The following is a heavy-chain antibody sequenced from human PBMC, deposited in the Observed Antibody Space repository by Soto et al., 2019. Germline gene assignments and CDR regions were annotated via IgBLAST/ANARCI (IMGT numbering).Heavy chain of an antibody. D-gene: IGHD3-16*01. CDR2: IYPGDSDT. Sequence: PGESLKISCKGSGYSFTSYWIGWVRQMPGKGLEWMGIIYPGDSDTRYSPSFQGQVTISADKSISTAYLQWSSLKASDTAMYYCARFGSSRIYYSGMDVWGQGTTVTVSS. J-gene: IGHJ6*02. CDR3: ARFGSSRIYYSGMDV. V-gene: IGHV5-51*01. CDR1: GYSFTSYW.